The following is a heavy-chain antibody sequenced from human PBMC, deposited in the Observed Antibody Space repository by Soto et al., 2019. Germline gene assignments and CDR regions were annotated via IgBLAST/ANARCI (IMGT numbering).Heavy chain of an antibody. CDR1: GGSISSSSYY. V-gene: IGHV4-39*01. CDR2: IYYSGST. CDR3: ARRTGTTYFDY. D-gene: IGHD1-7*01. Sequence: SETLSLTCTVSGGSISSSSYYWGWIRQPPGKGLGWIGSIYYSGSTYYNPSLKSRVTISVDTSKNQFSLKLSSVTAADTAVYYCARRTGTTYFDYWGQGTLVTVSS. J-gene: IGHJ4*02.